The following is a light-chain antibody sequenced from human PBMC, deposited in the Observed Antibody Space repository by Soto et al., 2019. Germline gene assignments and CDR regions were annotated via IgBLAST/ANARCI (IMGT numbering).Light chain of an antibody. CDR1: SSDVGGYTY. Sequence: QSVLTQPASVSGSPGQSITTAWTGTSSDVGGYTYVSWYQQHPGKAPKLMIYEVSNRPSGVSNRFSGSKSGNTASLTISGLQAEDEADYYCSSYSSSSTLVFGTGTKVTVL. V-gene: IGLV2-14*01. CDR2: EVS. CDR3: SSYSSSSTLV. J-gene: IGLJ1*01.